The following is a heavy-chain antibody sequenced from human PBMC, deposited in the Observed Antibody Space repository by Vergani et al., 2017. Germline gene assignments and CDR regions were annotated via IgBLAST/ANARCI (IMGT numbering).Heavy chain of an antibody. CDR3: ARDRGDMDV. J-gene: IGHJ6*02. V-gene: IGHV4-61*02. Sequence: VQLQESGPGLVKPSQTLSLTCTVSGGSISSGSYYWSWIRQPAGKGLEWIGRIYTSGSTNYNPSLKSRVTISVDTSKNQFSLKLSSVTAADTAVYYCARDRGDMDVWGQGTTVTVSS. D-gene: IGHD3-10*01. CDR2: IYTSGST. CDR1: GGSISSGSYY.